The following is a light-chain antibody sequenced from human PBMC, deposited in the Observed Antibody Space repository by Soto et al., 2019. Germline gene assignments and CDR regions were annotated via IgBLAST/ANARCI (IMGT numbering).Light chain of an antibody. CDR3: QQYDNRLT. CDR2: DAS. V-gene: IGKV1-33*01. J-gene: IGKJ5*01. CDR1: QDVRPY. Sequence: PPSLSASVGYRVTITFEASQDVRPYFPWYQQKPGQAPKLLIYDASNLETGVPSRFSGSGAGTDFTFTISRLQPEDIGTYYCQQYDNRLTFGGGTRLEIK.